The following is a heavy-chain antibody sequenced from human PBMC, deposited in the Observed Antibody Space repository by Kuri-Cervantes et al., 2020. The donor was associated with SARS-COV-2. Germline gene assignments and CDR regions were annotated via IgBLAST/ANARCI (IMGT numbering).Heavy chain of an antibody. Sequence: GGSLRLSCKGSGYSFTGYWIGWLRQMPGKGLEGMGIIYPGDSDTRYSPSFRGQVTIPADNSSSTAYLQWSSLKASDTAFYYCARRGGVVTAYYYYGMEVWGQGTTVTVSS. CDR3: ARRGGVVTAYYYYGMEV. CDR1: GYSFTGYW. V-gene: IGHV5-51*01. J-gene: IGHJ6*02. D-gene: IGHD2-21*02. CDR2: IYPGDSDT.